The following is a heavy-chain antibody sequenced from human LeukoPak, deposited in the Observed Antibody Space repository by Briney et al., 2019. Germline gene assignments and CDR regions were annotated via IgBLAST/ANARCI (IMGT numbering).Heavy chain of an antibody. Sequence: GGSLRLSCAASGFIFDDYPMHWVRLAPGKGLEWVSLINGDGRKTYFADSVKGRFTISRDNAKNTMYLQMNSLRAKDTAIYYCARGARERGFDYWGQGTLVTVSS. J-gene: IGHJ4*02. CDR1: GFIFDDYP. CDR3: ARGARERGFDY. CDR2: INGDGRKT. D-gene: IGHD1-26*01. V-gene: IGHV3-43*01.